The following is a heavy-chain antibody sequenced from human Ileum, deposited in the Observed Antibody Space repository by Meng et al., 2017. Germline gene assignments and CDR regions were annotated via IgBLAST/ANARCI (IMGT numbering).Heavy chain of an antibody. CDR3: TKDLNWRTY. V-gene: IGHV3-7*01. Sequence: AGSLRLSCAVSGFTFKSDWRTWVRQAPGKGPEWVASIHPDGSERNYVDSVKGRFTISRDNPTSSLFLQMNSLRAEDTAVYYCTKDLNWRTYWGQGTLVTVSS. CDR2: IHPDGSER. CDR1: GFTFKSDW. D-gene: IGHD1-20*01. J-gene: IGHJ4*02.